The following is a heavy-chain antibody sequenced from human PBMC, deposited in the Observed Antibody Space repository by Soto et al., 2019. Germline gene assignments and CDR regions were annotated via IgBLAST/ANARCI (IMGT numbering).Heavy chain of an antibody. CDR3: GRANSSGSPIDS. V-gene: IGHV4-4*02. CDR1: GGSVNSPNW. D-gene: IGHD6-19*01. CDR2: MHHSGSS. Sequence: QVQLQQSGPGLVEPSGTLSLTCAVSGGSVNSPNWWNWVRQPPETGLEWIEEMHHSGSSNYNPSHKTRLNLSVDKSNNELSMNLNSVTAADTAIYYCGRANSSGSPIDSWGQGILVTVSS. J-gene: IGHJ4*02.